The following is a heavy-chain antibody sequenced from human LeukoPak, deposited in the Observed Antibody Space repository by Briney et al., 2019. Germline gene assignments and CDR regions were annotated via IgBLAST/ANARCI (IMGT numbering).Heavy chain of an antibody. V-gene: IGHV5-10-1*01. Sequence: GESLKISCKGSGYDFSTHWISRVRQMAGEGLEWRGRIDSSDSYINYSPSFEGHVSISADKSIDTVYLQWNSLKASDTAMYYCARRVGNYANFDYWGQGTLVIVSS. CDR3: ARRVGNYANFDY. CDR2: IDSSDSYI. D-gene: IGHD1-26*01. J-gene: IGHJ4*02. CDR1: GYDFSTHW.